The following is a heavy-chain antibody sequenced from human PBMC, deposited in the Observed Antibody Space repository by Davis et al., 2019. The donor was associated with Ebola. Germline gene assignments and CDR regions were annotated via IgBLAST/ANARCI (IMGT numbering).Heavy chain of an antibody. Sequence: PGGSLRLSCAASGFTFSSYSMNWVRQAPGKGLEWVANIKEDGSEKQYVDSVKGQFTISRDNSENSLHLQMNSLRVEDTAMYYCARERIFGSYRGRLDYWGQGTPVTVSS. CDR2: IKEDGSEK. V-gene: IGHV3-7*03. D-gene: IGHD1-26*01. CDR3: ARERIFGSYRGRLDY. J-gene: IGHJ4*02. CDR1: GFTFSSYS.